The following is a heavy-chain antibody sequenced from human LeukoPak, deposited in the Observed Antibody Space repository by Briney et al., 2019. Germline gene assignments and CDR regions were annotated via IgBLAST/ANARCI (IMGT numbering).Heavy chain of an antibody. CDR1: GGSISSENYY. CDR3: ARGVYFDGSGYYFRYFDS. Sequence: SQTLSLTCSVSGGSISSENYYWRWIRQPAGKGLEWIGRIYTGGSANYNPALKSRVTISVDTSKNQFSLKLNSVTAADTAVYYCARGVYFDGSGYYFRYFDSWGQGTLVTVSS. J-gene: IGHJ4*02. V-gene: IGHV4-61*02. CDR2: IYTGGSA. D-gene: IGHD3-22*01.